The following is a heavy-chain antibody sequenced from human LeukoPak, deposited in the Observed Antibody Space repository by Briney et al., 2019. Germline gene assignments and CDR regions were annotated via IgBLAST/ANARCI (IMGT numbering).Heavy chain of an antibody. CDR3: AKAASATTRYFDY. J-gene: IGHJ4*02. CDR1: GFTFSNYA. D-gene: IGHD1-26*01. Sequence: GGSLRLSCAASGFTFSNYAMNWVRQAPGKGLEWVSAASSSGSTTYYADSVKGRFTISRDNSKNTLYLQMDSLRAEDTALYYCAKAASATTRYFDYWGQGTLVTVSS. V-gene: IGHV3-23*01. CDR2: ASSSGSTT.